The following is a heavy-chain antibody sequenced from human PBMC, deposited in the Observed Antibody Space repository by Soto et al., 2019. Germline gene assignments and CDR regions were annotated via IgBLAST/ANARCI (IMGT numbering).Heavy chain of an antibody. D-gene: IGHD3-10*01. CDR2: INPNSGNI. V-gene: IGHV1-8*01. J-gene: IGHJ4*02. CDR3: ARGRASGSYYLLDY. CDR1: GNAFTSYD. Sequence: VSCKASGNAFTSYDINWVRQATGHGLEWMGWINPNSGNIGYAQKFQGRVTMTRDTAIRTAYMEVSRLRSDDTAVYYCARGRASGSYYLLDYWGQGTLVTVSS.